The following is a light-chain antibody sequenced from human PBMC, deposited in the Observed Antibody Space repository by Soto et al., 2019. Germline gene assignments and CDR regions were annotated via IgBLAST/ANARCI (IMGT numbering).Light chain of an antibody. J-gene: IGLJ7*01. CDR3: SSYAGSNNWV. V-gene: IGLV2-8*01. Sequence: HSALTQPPSAAGSPGQSFTISCTGTSSDIGDYNYVSWYQQHPGKAPKLMIYEVSKRPSGVPDRFSGSKSGNTASLTVSGLQAEDEADYYCSSYAGSNNWVFGGGTQLTVL. CDR2: EVS. CDR1: SSDIGDYNY.